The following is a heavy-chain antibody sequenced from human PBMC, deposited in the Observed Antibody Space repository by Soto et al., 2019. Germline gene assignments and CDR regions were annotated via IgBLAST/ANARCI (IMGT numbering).Heavy chain of an antibody. D-gene: IGHD1-26*01. CDR2: IIPIFGTA. Sequence: ASVKVSCKVSGVTFSSYAISWVRQDPGQGLEWMGGIIPIFGTANYAQKFQGRVTINADESTSTAYMELSSLRSEDTAVYYCAREGDSGSYDGGYYYHYGRDVLGQRTRVTVSS. CDR3: AREGDSGSYDGGYYYHYGRDV. V-gene: IGHV1-69*13. CDR1: GVTFSSYA. J-gene: IGHJ6*02.